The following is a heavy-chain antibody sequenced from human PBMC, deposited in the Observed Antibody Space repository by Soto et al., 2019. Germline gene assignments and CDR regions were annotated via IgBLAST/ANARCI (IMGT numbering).Heavy chain of an antibody. CDR3: ARDGTYCSGGSCYTSSGYYYGLDV. V-gene: IGHV3-53*01. J-gene: IGHJ6*02. Sequence: GGVLRLSCAASGFTVSSNYMSWVRQAPGKGLEWVSVIYSGGSTYYADSVKGRFTISRDNSKNTLYLQMNSLRAEDTAVYYCARDGTYCSGGSCYTSSGYYYGLDVWGQGTTVTVSS. CDR1: GFTVSSNY. D-gene: IGHD2-15*01. CDR2: IYSGGST.